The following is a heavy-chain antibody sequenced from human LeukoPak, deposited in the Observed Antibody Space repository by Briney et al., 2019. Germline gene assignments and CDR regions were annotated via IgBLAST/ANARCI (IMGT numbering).Heavy chain of an antibody. CDR2: IYYGGST. V-gene: IGHV4-39*07. CDR1: GGSISSIIYY. J-gene: IGHJ4*02. Sequence: PSETLSLTCNVSGGSISSIIYYWGWIRQPPGKGLEWIRSIYYGGSTYYNPSLKSRVAISVDTSKNQFSLKLSSVTAADTAVYYCARDSNYGSGSYDYWGQGTLVTVSS. D-gene: IGHD3-10*01. CDR3: ARDSNYGSGSYDY.